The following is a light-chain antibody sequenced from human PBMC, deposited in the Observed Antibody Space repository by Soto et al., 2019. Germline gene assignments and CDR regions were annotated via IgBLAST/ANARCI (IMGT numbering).Light chain of an antibody. CDR3: QQRSNCPRWIT. J-gene: IGKJ3*01. CDR1: QSVSSY. V-gene: IGKV3-11*01. CDR2: DAS. Sequence: EIVLTQSPATLSLSPGERATLSCRASQSVSSYLAWYQQKPGQAPRLLIYDASNRATGIPARFSGSGSGTDFTLTISSLEPEDFAVYCCQQRSNCPRWITFGPGTKVDIK.